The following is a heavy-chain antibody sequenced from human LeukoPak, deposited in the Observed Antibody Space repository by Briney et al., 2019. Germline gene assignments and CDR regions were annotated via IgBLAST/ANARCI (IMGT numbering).Heavy chain of an antibody. CDR1: GGSFSGYY. J-gene: IGHJ5*02. CDR3: ARSRRGPKIIPAIFGSFDP. CDR2: INHSGST. Sequence: SETLSLTCAVYGGSFSGYYWSWIRQPPGKGLEWIGEINHSGSTNYNPSLKSRVTISVDTSKNQFSLKLSSVTAADTAVYYCARSRRGPKIIPAIFGSFDPWGQGTLVTVSS. V-gene: IGHV4-34*01. D-gene: IGHD3-10*01.